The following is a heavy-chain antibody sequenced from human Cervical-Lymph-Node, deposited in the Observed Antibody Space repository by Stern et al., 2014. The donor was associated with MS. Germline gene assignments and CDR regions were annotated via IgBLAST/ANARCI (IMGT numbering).Heavy chain of an antibody. CDR3: ARGIAARPEYYYGMDV. D-gene: IGHD6-6*01. V-gene: IGHV3-33*05. CDR1: GFIFRSYG. Sequence: VQLVQSGGGVVQPGGSLKLSCAASGFIFRSYGMHWVRQAPGKGLELVAGVSYDGSSRKYADTVKVRCSISRDNYHKTHDTQTNSLRAEDTAVYYCARGIAARPEYYYGMDVWGQGTTVTVSS. CDR2: VSYDGSSR. J-gene: IGHJ6*02.